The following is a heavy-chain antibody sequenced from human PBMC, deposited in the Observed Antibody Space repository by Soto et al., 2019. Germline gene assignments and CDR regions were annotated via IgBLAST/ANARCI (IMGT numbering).Heavy chain of an antibody. CDR3: ASEQWAGGMDV. Sequence: EVQLVESGGGLVKPGGSLRLSCAASGFTFSSYSMNWVRQAPGKGLEWVSSITSSSSYIYYADSVKGRFTISRDNAKNSLYLQMNSLRPEDTAVYYCASEQWAGGMDVWGQGTTVTVSS. D-gene: IGHD6-19*01. CDR2: ITSSSSYI. CDR1: GFTFSSYS. J-gene: IGHJ6*02. V-gene: IGHV3-21*01.